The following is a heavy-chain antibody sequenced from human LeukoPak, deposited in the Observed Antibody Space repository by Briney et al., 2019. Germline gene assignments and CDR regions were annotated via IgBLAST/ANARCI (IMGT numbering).Heavy chain of an antibody. CDR1: GGSISSSSYY. CDR3: ASHPQLYSSGWYVGYFDY. D-gene: IGHD6-19*01. V-gene: IGHV4-39*07. CDR2: IYYSGST. Sequence: PSETLSLTCTVSGGSISSSSYYWGWIRQPPGKGLEWIGSIYYSGSTYYNPSLKSRVTISVDTSKNQFSLKLSSVTAADTAVYYCASHPQLYSSGWYVGYFDYWGQGTLVTVSS. J-gene: IGHJ4*02.